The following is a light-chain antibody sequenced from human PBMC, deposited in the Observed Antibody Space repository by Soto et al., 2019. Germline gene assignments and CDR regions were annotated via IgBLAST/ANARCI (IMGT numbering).Light chain of an antibody. CDR1: SSNVGKNY. V-gene: IGLV1-51*01. CDR3: GTWDTGLVI. CDR2: DND. J-gene: IGLJ2*01. Sequence: QSVLTQPPSVSAAPGQTVTISCSGGSSNVGKNYVSWYQQLPGTAPKLLIYDNDKRPSGIPDRFSGSKSGTSATLGITGLQTGDEADYYCGTWDTGLVIFGGGTKLTVL.